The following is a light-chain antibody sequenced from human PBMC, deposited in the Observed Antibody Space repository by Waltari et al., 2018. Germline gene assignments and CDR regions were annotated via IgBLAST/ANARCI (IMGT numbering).Light chain of an antibody. Sequence: EIVLTQSPGTLSLSPGERATLSCRASPSVSSSYLAWYQQKPGQAPRLLIYGASSRATGITDRFSGSGSGTDFTLTISRLEPEDFAVYYCQQYGSSPTFGGGTKVEIK. J-gene: IGKJ4*01. CDR3: QQYGSSPT. V-gene: IGKV3-20*01. CDR2: GAS. CDR1: PSVSSSY.